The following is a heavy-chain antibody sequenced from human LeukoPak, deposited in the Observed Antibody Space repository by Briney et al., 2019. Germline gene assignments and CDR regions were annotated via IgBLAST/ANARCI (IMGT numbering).Heavy chain of an antibody. V-gene: IGHV3-23*01. CDR1: GFTFTNYA. D-gene: IGHD3-10*01. CDR2: ISGGSGTI. J-gene: IGHJ3*02. Sequence: GSLRLSCAASGFTFTNYAMRWVRQAPGKGLEWVSVISGGSGTIYYADPVKGRFTISRDNSKNTLYLQMNSLRAEDTAVYYCAKSGYYGSGSYTDAFDIWGQGTMVTVSS. CDR3: AKSGYYGSGSYTDAFDI.